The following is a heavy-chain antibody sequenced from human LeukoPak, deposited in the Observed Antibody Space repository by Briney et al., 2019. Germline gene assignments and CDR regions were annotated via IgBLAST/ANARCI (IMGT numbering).Heavy chain of an antibody. CDR1: GGSISSYY. CDR3: ARSSYGDHFNY. J-gene: IGHJ4*02. D-gene: IGHD4-17*01. V-gene: IGHV4-59*08. Sequence: SETLSLTCTVSGGSISSYYWSWIRQPPGKGLEWIGYIYYSGNTNYNPSLGSRVTISVDTSKNQFSLKLSSVTAADTAVYYCARSSYGDHFNYWGQGALVTVSS. CDR2: IYYSGNT.